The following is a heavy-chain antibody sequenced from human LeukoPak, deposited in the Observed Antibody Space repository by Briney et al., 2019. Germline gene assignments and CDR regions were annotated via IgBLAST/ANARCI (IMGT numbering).Heavy chain of an antibody. Sequence: GGSLRLSCAASEVTFRTYWMHWVRQEPGRGLVWLSRISSDGGSTTYTDSVKGRFTISRDNAKNTLYLQMNSLRDEDTAVYYCTCSTDWARGTFDLWGQGTVVTVSS. CDR2: ISSDGGST. D-gene: IGHD6-13*01. V-gene: IGHV3-74*03. CDR1: EVTFRTYW. CDR3: TCSTDWARGTFDL. J-gene: IGHJ3*01.